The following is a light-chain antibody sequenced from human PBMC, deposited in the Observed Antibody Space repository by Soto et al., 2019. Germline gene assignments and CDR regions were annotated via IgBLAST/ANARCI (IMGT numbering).Light chain of an antibody. CDR1: QSVSSSY. V-gene: IGKV3-20*01. CDR3: HQYCSLYT. Sequence: EIVLTQSPGTLSLSPGERATLSCRASQSVSSSYLAWYQQKPGQAPRLLIYGASSRATGIPDRFSGSGSGTDFTLNISRLEPEDFAVYYCHQYCSLYTFGQGTNVEIK. CDR2: GAS. J-gene: IGKJ2*01.